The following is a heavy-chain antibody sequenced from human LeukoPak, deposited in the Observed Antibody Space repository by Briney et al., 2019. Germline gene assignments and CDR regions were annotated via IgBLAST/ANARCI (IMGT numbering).Heavy chain of an antibody. Sequence: GASVKVSCKASGYTFTGYYMHWVRQAPGQGLEWMGWINPNSGGTNYAQKFQGRVTMTRDTSISTAYVELSRLGSDDTAVYYCAKDVGSGWYTPIDYWGQGTLVTVSS. CDR2: INPNSGGT. J-gene: IGHJ4*02. V-gene: IGHV1-2*02. CDR1: GYTFTGYY. CDR3: AKDVGSGWYTPIDY. D-gene: IGHD6-19*01.